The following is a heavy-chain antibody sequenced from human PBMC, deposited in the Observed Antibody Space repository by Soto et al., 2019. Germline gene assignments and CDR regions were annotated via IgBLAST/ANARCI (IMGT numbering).Heavy chain of an antibody. V-gene: IGHV1-69*06. Sequence: GASVKVSCKASGGTFSSYAISWVRQAPGQGLEWMGGIIPIFGTANYAQKFQGRVTITADKSTSTAYMELSSLRSEDTAVYYCAGDHEVGGKGYWGQGTLVTVSS. CDR2: IIPIFGTA. CDR3: AGDHEVGGKGY. J-gene: IGHJ4*02. CDR1: GGTFSSYA. D-gene: IGHD1-26*01.